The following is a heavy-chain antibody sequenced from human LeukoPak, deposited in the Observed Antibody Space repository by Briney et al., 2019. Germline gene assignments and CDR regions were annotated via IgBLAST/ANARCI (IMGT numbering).Heavy chain of an antibody. V-gene: IGHV4-39*01. J-gene: IGHJ4*02. D-gene: IGHD6-13*01. Sequence: SETLSLTCTVCGGSISSSSYYWGWILQSPGKGLEWIGTMSNSGSTYYNPSLKSRVTISGDTAKNQVSLKLSSVTAPDTAVYYCARRSQAAAGRGIDYWGQGTLVTVSS. CDR2: MSNSGST. CDR1: GGSISSSSYY. CDR3: ARRSQAAAGRGIDY.